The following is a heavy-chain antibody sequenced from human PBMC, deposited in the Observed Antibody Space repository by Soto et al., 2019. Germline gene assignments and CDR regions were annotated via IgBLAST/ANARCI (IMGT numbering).Heavy chain of an antibody. D-gene: IGHD2-15*01. V-gene: IGHV4-34*01. Sequence: QVQLQQWGAGLLKPSETLSLTCAVNGGSFTGYYWSWVRQPPGKGLEWIGEIKDGGSTNYSPSLRSXXPXSXXTSKKQFSLKVTAVTAADTGVYYCARGQEGVVATHWDQGTLVTVSS. CDR1: GGSFTGYY. CDR2: IKDGGST. J-gene: IGHJ4*02. CDR3: ARGQEGVVATH.